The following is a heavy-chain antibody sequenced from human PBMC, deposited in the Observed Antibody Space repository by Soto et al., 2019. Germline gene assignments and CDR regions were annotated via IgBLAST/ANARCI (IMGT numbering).Heavy chain of an antibody. CDR2: ISAYNGNT. V-gene: IGHV1-18*01. Sequence: VASVKVSCKASGYTFTSYGISWVRQAPGQGLEWMGWISAYNGNTNYAQNLQGRVTMTADTSTSTAYMELRSLRSDDTAVYYCARPRGYSTESDAFDIFGQGTMVTFSS. J-gene: IGHJ3*02. CDR3: ARPRGYSTESDAFDI. D-gene: IGHD6-25*01. CDR1: GYTFTSYG.